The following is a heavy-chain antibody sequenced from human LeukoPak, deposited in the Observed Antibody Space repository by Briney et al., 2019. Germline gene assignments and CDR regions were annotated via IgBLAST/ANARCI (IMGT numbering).Heavy chain of an antibody. Sequence: ASVKVSCKASGYTFTGYYMHWVRQAPGQGLEWMGWSNPNSGGTNYVQKFQGRVTMTRDTSISTAYMEPSRLRSDDTAVYYCARGPVIAAGGPTDYWGQGTLVTVSS. CDR1: GYTFTGYY. CDR3: ARGPVIAAGGPTDY. D-gene: IGHD6-13*01. CDR2: SNPNSGGT. J-gene: IGHJ4*02. V-gene: IGHV1-2*02.